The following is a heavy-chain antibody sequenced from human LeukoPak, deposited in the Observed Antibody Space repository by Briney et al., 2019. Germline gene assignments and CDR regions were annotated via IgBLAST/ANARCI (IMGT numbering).Heavy chain of an antibody. J-gene: IGHJ5*02. V-gene: IGHV3-23*01. D-gene: IGHD3-3*01. CDR1: GFTFSSYA. CDR3: AKDALRMNYDFWSGAQNWFDP. Sequence: GGSLRLSCAASGFTFSSYAMSWVRQAPGKGLEWVSAISGSGGSTYYADSVKGRFTISRDNSKNTLYLQMNSLRAEDTAVYYCAKDALRMNYDFWSGAQNWFDPWGQGTLVTVSS. CDR2: ISGSGGST.